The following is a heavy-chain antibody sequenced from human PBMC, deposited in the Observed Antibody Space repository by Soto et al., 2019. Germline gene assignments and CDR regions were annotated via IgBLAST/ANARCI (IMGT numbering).Heavy chain of an antibody. CDR3: AREGYSYGYRHFDY. CDR2: IYYSGST. D-gene: IGHD5-18*01. V-gene: IGHV4-39*07. J-gene: IGHJ4*02. CDR1: GGSISSSSYY. Sequence: PSETLSLTCTVSGGSISSSSYYWGWIRQPPGKGLEWIGSIYYSGSTNYNPSLKSRVTISVDTSKNQFSLKLSSVTAADTAVYYCAREGYSYGYRHFDYWGQGTLVTVSS.